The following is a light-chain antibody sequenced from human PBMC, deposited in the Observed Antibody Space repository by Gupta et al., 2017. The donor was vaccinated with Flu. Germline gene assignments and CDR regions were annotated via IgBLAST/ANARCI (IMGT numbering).Light chain of an antibody. CDR1: GSNIGSNY. J-gene: IGLJ3*02. CDR3: AAWDDSLSGLWV. V-gene: IGLV1-47*01. Sequence: QSVLTQPLSASGTPGQGVTISCSGSGSNIGSNYVYWYQQFPGTAPKLLIYKDTRRPSGVPDRFSGSKSGTSASLAISGLRSEDDADYYCAAWDDSLSGLWVFGGGTRLTVL. CDR2: KDT.